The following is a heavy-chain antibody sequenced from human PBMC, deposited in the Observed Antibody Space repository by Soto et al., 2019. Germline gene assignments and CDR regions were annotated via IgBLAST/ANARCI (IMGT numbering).Heavy chain of an antibody. CDR1: GYTFTDHY. J-gene: IGHJ6*02. CDR3: ARGRKVNFYGMDV. Sequence: QVQLVQSGAEVKKPGASVKVSYVASGYTFTDHYIHWVRQAPGQGLEWMGWINPHSGDTIYAQKFQGRVTLTRDTSLSTAYMELSRLRSEDTAVYYCARGRKVNFYGMDVWGQGPTVTV. D-gene: IGHD2-21*01. V-gene: IGHV1-2*02. CDR2: INPHSGDT.